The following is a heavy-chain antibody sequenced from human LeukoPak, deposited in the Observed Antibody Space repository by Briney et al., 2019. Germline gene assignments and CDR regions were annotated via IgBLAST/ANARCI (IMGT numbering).Heavy chain of an antibody. D-gene: IGHD2-8*01. V-gene: IGHV5-51*01. CDR2: IYPDDSDT. CDR1: GYSFTSYW. CDR3: ARHGHCTNGVCYSNHYYYMDG. Sequence: GASLKISCKGSGYSFTSYWIGWVRQLPGKGLEGMGIIYPDDSDTRYSPSFEGQVIISVDKSISTAYLQWSSLKASDTATYYCARHGHCTNGVCYSNHYYYMDGWGKGTTVTVSS. J-gene: IGHJ6*03.